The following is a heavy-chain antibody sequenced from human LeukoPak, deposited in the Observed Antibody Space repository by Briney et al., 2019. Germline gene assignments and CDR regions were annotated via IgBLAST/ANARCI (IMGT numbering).Heavy chain of an antibody. J-gene: IGHJ3*02. Sequence: PGGSLRLSCAASGFTFSSYWMHWVRQAPGKGLVWVSRISSDGSSTSYADSVKGRFTISRDNAKNTLYLQMNSLRAEDTAVYHCAGTTGSKNAFDIWGQGTIVTVSS. V-gene: IGHV3-74*01. CDR1: GFTFSSYW. CDR2: ISSDGSST. D-gene: IGHD1-26*01. CDR3: AGTTGSKNAFDI.